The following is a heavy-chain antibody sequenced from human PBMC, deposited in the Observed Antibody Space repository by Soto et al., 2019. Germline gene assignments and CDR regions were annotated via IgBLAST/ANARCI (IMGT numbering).Heavy chain of an antibody. J-gene: IGHJ6*02. D-gene: IGHD1-7*01. CDR2: IGTAGDT. CDR3: ARVRITGTTGNYGMDV. CDR1: GFTFSSYD. Sequence: GGSLRLSCAASGFTFSSYDMHWVRQATGKGLEWVSAIGTAGDTYYPGSVKGRFTISRENAKNSLYLQMNSLRAEDTAVYYCARVRITGTTGNYGMDVWGQGTTVTVSS. V-gene: IGHV3-13*01.